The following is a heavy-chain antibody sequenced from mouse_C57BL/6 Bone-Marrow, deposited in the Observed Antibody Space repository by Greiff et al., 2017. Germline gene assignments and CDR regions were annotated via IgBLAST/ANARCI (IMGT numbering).Heavy chain of an antibody. Sequence: QVQLKESGAELVRPGASVKLSCKASGYTFTDYYINWVKQRPGQGLEWIARIYPGSGNTYYNEKFKGKATLTAEKSSSTAYMQLSSLTSEDSAVYFCARIPHYDGSSHWGQGTLVTVSA. CDR3: ARIPHYDGSSH. CDR2: IYPGSGNT. V-gene: IGHV1-76*01. J-gene: IGHJ3*01. CDR1: GYTFTDYY. D-gene: IGHD1-1*01.